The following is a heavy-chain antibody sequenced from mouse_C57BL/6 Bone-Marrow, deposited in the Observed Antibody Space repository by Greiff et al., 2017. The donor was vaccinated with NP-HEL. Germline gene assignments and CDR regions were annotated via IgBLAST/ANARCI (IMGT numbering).Heavy chain of an antibody. V-gene: IGHV1-69*01. CDR1: GYTFTSYW. CDR3: ARDYHVGFAY. Sequence: QVQLQQPGAELVMPGASVKLSCKASGYTFTSYWMHWVKQRPGQGLEWIGEIDPSDSYTNYNQKFKGKSTLTVDKSSSPAYMQLSSLTSEDSAVYYCARDYHVGFAYWGQGTLVTVSA. J-gene: IGHJ3*01. CDR2: IDPSDSYT. D-gene: IGHD1-1*01.